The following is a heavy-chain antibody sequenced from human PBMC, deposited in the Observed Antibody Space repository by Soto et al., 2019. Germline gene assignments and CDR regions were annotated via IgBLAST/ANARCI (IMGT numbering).Heavy chain of an antibody. Sequence: GASVKVSCKASGYTFTSYGISWVRQAPGQGLEWMGRIIPILGIANYAQKFQGRVTITADKSTSTAYMELSSLRSEDTAVYYCARTSGRHYGDYDPDDAFDIWGQGTMVTVSS. J-gene: IGHJ3*02. CDR3: ARTSGRHYGDYDPDDAFDI. V-gene: IGHV1-69*04. D-gene: IGHD4-17*01. CDR1: GYTFTSYG. CDR2: IIPILGIA.